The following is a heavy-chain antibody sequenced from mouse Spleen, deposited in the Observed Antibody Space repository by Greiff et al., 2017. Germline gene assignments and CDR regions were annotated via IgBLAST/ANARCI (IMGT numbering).Heavy chain of an antibody. Sequence: QVHVKQSGPGLVQPSQSLSITCTVSGFSLTSYGVHWVRQSPGKGLEWLGVIWSGGSTDYNAAFISRLSISKDNSKSQVFFKMNSLQADDTAIYYCARNCPSSYYYGSPAMDYWGQGTSVTVSS. CDR3: ARNCPSSYYYGSPAMDY. CDR1: GFSLTSYG. CDR2: IWSGGST. V-gene: IGHV2-2*01. D-gene: IGHD1-1*01. J-gene: IGHJ4*01.